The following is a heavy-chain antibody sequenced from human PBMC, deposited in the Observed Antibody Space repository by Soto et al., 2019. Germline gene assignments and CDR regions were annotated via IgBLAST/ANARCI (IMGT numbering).Heavy chain of an antibody. J-gene: IGHJ4*02. D-gene: IGHD4-17*01. CDR2: ISGSGGST. V-gene: IGHV3-23*01. CDR1: GFTFSSYA. Sequence: GGSLRLSCAASGFTFSSYAMSWVRQAPGKGLEWVSAISGSGGSTYYADSVKGRFTISRDNSKNTLYLQMNSLRAEDTAVYYCAIVPTVPPSTDHYWGQGTLVTVSS. CDR3: AIVPTVPPSTDHY.